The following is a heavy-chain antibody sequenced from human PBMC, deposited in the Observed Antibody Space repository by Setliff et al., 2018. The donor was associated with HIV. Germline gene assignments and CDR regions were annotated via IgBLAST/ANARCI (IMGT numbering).Heavy chain of an antibody. Sequence: GASVKVSCKASGYSFINYAMNWVRQAPGQGLEWMGGIIPILGIANYAQKFQGRVTITADKSTSTAYMELSSLRSEDTAVYYCARDADDYYDSSGRDYWGQGTLVTVSS. D-gene: IGHD3-22*01. CDR3: ARDADDYYDSSGRDY. CDR1: GYSFINYA. J-gene: IGHJ4*02. CDR2: IIPILGIA. V-gene: IGHV1-69*10.